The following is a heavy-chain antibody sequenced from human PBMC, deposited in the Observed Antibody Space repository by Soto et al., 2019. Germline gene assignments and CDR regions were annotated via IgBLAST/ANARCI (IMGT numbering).Heavy chain of an antibody. CDR1: GGSFSGYY. Sequence: PSETLSLTCAVYGGSFSGYYWSWIRQPPGKGLEWIGEINHSGSTNYNPSLKSRVTISVDTSKNQFSLKLSSVTAADTAVYYCARGLGITMVRGARGNWFDPWGQGTLVTV. D-gene: IGHD3-10*01. CDR3: ARGLGITMVRGARGNWFDP. CDR2: INHSGST. J-gene: IGHJ5*02. V-gene: IGHV4-34*01.